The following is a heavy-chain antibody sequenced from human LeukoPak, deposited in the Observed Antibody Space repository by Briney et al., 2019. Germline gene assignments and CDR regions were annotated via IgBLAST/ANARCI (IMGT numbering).Heavy chain of an antibody. J-gene: IGHJ6*03. V-gene: IGHV3-11*04. Sequence: GGSLRLSCAASGFTFSDYYMSWIRQAPGKGLEWVSTIKGTGLTTYYADSVKGRFTISRDNAKNSLFLQMSSLRADDTAIYYCARAGELRYMDVWGKGTAVTVSS. CDR3: ARAGELRYMDV. CDR1: GFTFSDYY. D-gene: IGHD3-16*01. CDR2: IKGTGLTT.